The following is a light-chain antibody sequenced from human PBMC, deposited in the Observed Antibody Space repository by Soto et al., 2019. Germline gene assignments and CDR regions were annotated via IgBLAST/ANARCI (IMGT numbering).Light chain of an antibody. CDR3: QQRSNLLT. CDR1: QSLSNF. CDR2: DAS. Sequence: EIVLTQSPATLSLSPGERATLSCRASQSLSNFFAWYHKKPGQAPRLLIYDASNRATGIPVRFSGSGSGTDFTLTISSQEPENFAVYYCQQRSNLLTFGPGTTVEIK. V-gene: IGKV3-11*01. J-gene: IGKJ3*01.